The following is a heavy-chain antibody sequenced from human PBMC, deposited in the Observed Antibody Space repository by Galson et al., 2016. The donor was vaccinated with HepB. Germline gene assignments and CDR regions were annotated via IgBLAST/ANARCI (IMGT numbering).Heavy chain of an antibody. J-gene: IGHJ4*02. CDR1: DDSITSTLYY. CDR2: IYHSGHT. CDR3: ARMTRGVTPYFDY. Sequence: SETLSLTCSVSDDSITSTLYYWGWIRQPPGEGLEWIGNIYHSGHTYYNPSLKRRITISLDTSKNQFSLKLTSVTGADSAFYSCARMTRGVTPYFDYWGQRTLVTVSS. V-gene: IGHV4-39*07. D-gene: IGHD3-10*01.